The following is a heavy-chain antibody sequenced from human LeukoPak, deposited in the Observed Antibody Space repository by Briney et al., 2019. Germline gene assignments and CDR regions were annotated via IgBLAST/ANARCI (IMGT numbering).Heavy chain of an antibody. CDR1: GFTFSSYA. D-gene: IGHD6-6*01. CDR2: ISGSGGST. J-gene: IGHJ4*02. V-gene: IGHV3-23*01. Sequence: GGSLRLSCAASGFTFSSYAMSWVRQAPGKGLEWVSAISGSGGSTYYADSVKGRFTISRDNSKNTLYLQMNSLRAEDTAVYYCAEAGGSSIAARRAIDYWGQGTLVTVSS. CDR3: AEAGGSSIAARRAIDY.